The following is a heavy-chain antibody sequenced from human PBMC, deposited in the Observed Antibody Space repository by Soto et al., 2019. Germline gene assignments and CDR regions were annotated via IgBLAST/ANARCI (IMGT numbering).Heavy chain of an antibody. CDR2: MQPSTGRT. D-gene: IGHD1-26*01. CDR3: ARGVSAGVDY. J-gene: IGHJ4*01. CDR1: GYSFTSLD. Sequence: ASVKVSCKASGYSFTSLDINWVRQTAGQGLEWMGWMQPSTGRTGYAQKFQGRVTMTRXXXXXXAXMELTTLTSDDTAFYYCARGVSAGVDYWG. V-gene: IGHV1-8*01.